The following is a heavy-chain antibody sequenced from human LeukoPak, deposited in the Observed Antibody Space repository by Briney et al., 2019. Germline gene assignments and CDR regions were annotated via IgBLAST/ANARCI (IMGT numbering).Heavy chain of an antibody. CDR1: GDTFTSYG. CDR2: ISAYNGNT. D-gene: IGHD4-17*01. J-gene: IGHJ4*02. V-gene: IGHV1-18*01. Sequence: ASVKVSCKASGDTFTSYGISWVRQAPGQGLEWMGWISAYNGNTNYAQKLQGRFTMTTDTSTSTAYMELRSLRSEDTAVYYCARLYGHYVGYYFDYWGQGTLVTVSS. CDR3: ARLYGHYVGYYFDY.